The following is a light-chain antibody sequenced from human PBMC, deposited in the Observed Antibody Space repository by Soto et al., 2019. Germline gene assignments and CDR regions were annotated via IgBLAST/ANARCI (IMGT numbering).Light chain of an antibody. CDR2: NAS. J-gene: IGKJ5*01. Sequence: EIVLTQSPSTLSLSPGVRPTLSCWASQSVSSFLAWYQQKPGQAPWLLIYNASNRATGIPARFSGSGSGTEFALTISSLQSEDFAVYYCQQYHYWPPITFGQGTRLEIK. CDR3: QQYHYWPPIT. V-gene: IGKV3-15*01. CDR1: QSVSSF.